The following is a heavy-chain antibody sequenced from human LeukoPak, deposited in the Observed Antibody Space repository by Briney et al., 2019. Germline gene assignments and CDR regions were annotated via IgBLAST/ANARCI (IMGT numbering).Heavy chain of an antibody. CDR2: SISRSGGVTT. D-gene: IGHD3-10*01. CDR3: SAYYNGRGDY. Sequence: GRSLRLSCAASGFTFSSYGMHWVRQAPGRGLEWVGRSISRSGGVTTEYAAPVKGRFTISRDDSRNTVYLQMNSLKIEDTAVYYCSAYYNGRGDYWGQGTLVTVSS. J-gene: IGHJ4*02. V-gene: IGHV3-15*01. CDR1: GFTFSSYG.